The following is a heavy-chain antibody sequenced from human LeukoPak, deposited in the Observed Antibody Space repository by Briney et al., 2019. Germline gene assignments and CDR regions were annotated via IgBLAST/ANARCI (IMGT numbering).Heavy chain of an antibody. V-gene: IGHV1-3*01. CDR2: INAGNGNT. CDR3: ARDSDSSGWSWVY. CDR1: GYRFTTDMYT. D-gene: IGHD6-19*01. J-gene: IGHJ4*02. Sequence: ASVKVSCKASGYRFTTDMYTIHWLRQAPGHRLEWMGWINAGNGNTKYSQKFQGRATITGDTSARAVYMEVSSLVSEDTAVYYCARDSDSSGWSWVYWGQGTLVTVSS.